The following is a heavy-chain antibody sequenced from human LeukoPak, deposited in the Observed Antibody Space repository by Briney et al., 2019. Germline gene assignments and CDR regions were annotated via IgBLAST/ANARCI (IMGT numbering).Heavy chain of an antibody. Sequence: ASVKVSCKASGYTFTSYDINWVRQATGQGLEWMGWVNPNSGNTGYAQKFQGRVTMTRNTSISTAYMELSSLRSEDTAVYYCARGLRVTRGHAFDIWGQGTMVTVSS. J-gene: IGHJ3*02. CDR1: GYTFTSYD. V-gene: IGHV1-8*01. CDR2: VNPNSGNT. D-gene: IGHD4-23*01. CDR3: ARGLRVTRGHAFDI.